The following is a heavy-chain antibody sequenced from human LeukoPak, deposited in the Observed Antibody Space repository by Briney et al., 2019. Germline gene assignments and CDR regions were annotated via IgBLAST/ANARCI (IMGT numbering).Heavy chain of an antibody. D-gene: IGHD3-3*01. CDR3: ARGGDTIFGPWDHWYFDL. J-gene: IGHJ2*01. CDR2: IYYSGST. CDR1: GGSISSSSYY. Sequence: SETLSLTCTVSGGSISSSSYYWGWIRQPPGKGLEWIGSIYYSGSTYYNPSLKSRVTISVDTSKNQFSLKLSSVTAADTAVYYCARGGDTIFGPWDHWYFDLWGRGTLVTVSS. V-gene: IGHV4-39*01.